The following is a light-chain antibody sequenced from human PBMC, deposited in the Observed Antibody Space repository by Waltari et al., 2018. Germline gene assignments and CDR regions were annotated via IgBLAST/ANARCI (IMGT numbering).Light chain of an antibody. Sequence: EIVLPQSPATLSLSPGERATLSCRASQSVSNLLGWYQQKPGQAPRLLIYDASNRATGIPARFSGSGSGTDFTLTISSLEPEDFAIYYCQHRRNWPWTFGQGTRVEIK. CDR1: QSVSNL. CDR2: DAS. V-gene: IGKV3-11*01. J-gene: IGKJ1*01. CDR3: QHRRNWPWT.